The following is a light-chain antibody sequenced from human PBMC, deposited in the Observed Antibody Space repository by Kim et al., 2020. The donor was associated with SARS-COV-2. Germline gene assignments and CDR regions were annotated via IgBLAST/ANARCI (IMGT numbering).Light chain of an antibody. J-gene: IGLJ2*01. CDR2: QDT. CDR1: NLGGKY. Sequence: SVSPGQTASIPCSGDNLGGKYAFWYQQKPGQSPLLVIFQDTKRPSGIPERFSGSSSGNTATLTISETQAMDEADYYCQTWDTTTVLFGGGTQLTVL. CDR3: QTWDTTTVL. V-gene: IGLV3-1*01.